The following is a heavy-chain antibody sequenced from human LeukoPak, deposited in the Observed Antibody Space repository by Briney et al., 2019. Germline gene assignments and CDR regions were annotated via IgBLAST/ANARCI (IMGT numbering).Heavy chain of an antibody. J-gene: IGHJ4*02. CDR2: IYYTGST. D-gene: IGHD3-22*01. CDR3: ASGGYYDSRGYSFC. V-gene: IGHV4-39*01. Sequence: PSETLSLTCSVSGGSMITSSYYWGWIRQPPGKGLEWIGSIYYTGSTHYNVSLKSRVIISVDASRNQFSLTLTSVTAADTAVYYCASGGYYDSRGYSFCWGQGVLVTVSS. CDR1: GGSMITSSYY.